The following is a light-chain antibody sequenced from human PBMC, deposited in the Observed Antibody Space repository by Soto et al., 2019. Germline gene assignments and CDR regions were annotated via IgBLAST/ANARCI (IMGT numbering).Light chain of an antibody. CDR1: QSLGSTF. Sequence: EILLTQSPGTLSLSPGDRATLSCRASQSLGSTFLAWYQQKSGQSPRLLIYGASDRATDIPDRFSGSGSGADFTLTISILEPEDFAVYFCHQYGTLPLSFGGGTKVEIK. J-gene: IGKJ4*01. CDR2: GAS. CDR3: HQYGTLPLS. V-gene: IGKV3-20*01.